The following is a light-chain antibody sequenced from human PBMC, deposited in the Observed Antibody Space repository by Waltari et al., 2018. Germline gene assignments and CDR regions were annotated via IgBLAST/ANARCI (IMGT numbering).Light chain of an antibody. V-gene: IGKV3-15*01. CDR3: QQYNNWPPWT. CDR1: QSVSSN. J-gene: IGKJ1*01. Sequence: EIVMTQSPATLSVSPGARATLSCRASQSVSSNLAWYQQKTGQAPRLLIYGASTRATGIPARFSGSGSGTEFTLTISSLQSEDFAVYYCQQYNNWPPWTFGQGTKVEIK. CDR2: GAS.